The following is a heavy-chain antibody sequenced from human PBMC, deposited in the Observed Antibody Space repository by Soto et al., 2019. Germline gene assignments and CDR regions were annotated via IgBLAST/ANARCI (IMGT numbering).Heavy chain of an antibody. CDR2: ISAHNGNT. D-gene: IGHD1-1*01. Sequence: QVHLVQSGAEVKKPGASVKVSCKGSGYGFTTYGITWVRQAPGQGLEWMAWISAHNGNTKYAQKLQGRGTVTRDTSTSTAYMELRSLRSDDTAVYYCARGRYGDYWGKGAMVTVSS. CDR1: GYGFTTYG. J-gene: IGHJ4*02. CDR3: ARGRYGDY. V-gene: IGHV1-18*01.